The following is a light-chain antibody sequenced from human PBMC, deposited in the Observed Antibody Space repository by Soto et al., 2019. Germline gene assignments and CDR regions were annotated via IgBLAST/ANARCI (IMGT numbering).Light chain of an antibody. Sequence: DIQMTQSPSTLSASVGDRVTVTCRASQNIGSWVAWYQQKPGKAPNLLIYKASTLENGVPSRFSGTGSGTEFTLTISSLQPDDFGTYDCQQYSPYSARTFGQGTMVEAK. CDR2: KAS. CDR3: QQYSPYSART. J-gene: IGKJ1*01. V-gene: IGKV1-5*03. CDR1: QNIGSW.